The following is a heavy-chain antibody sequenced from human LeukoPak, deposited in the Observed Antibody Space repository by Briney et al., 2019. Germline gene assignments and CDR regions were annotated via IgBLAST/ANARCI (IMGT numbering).Heavy chain of an antibody. Sequence: PGGSLRLSCTASGFTFSTHSMHWVRQAPGKGPVWVSRINSDGSSTRYADSVTGRFTISRDNAKNTVYLQMNSLRAEDTAVHYCAKVLGGLWPGIDYWGQGTVVTVSS. CDR2: INSDGSST. V-gene: IGHV3-74*01. J-gene: IGHJ4*02. CDR1: GFTFSTHS. CDR3: AKVLGGLWPGIDY. D-gene: IGHD2-15*01.